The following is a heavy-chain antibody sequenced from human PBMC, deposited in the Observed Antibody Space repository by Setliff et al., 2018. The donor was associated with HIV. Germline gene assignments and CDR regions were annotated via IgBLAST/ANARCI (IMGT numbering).Heavy chain of an antibody. CDR1: GGSFSGHY. D-gene: IGHD4-4*01. CDR2: VNHSGST. J-gene: IGHJ5*01. Sequence: SETLSLTCAVYGGSFSGHYWSWIRQPPGKGLEWIGEVNHSGSTNYNPSLKSRVTISVDTPKNQLSLKLTSVTAADTAVYYCAMLDTSNYFRNNWFDSWGQGTLVTVSS. CDR3: AMLDTSNYFRNNWFDS. V-gene: IGHV4-34*01.